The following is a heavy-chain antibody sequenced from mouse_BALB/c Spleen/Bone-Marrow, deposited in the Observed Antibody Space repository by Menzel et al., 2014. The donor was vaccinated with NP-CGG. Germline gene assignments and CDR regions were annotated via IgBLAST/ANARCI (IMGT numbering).Heavy chain of an antibody. CDR1: GFSLTDYG. V-gene: IGHV2-6-5*01. Sequence: VKLMESGPGLVAPSQRLSITCTVSGFSLTDYGVSWIRQPPEKGLEWLGVIWGGGSTYYNSALKSRLSISKDNSKSQVFLKMNSLQTVDSAMYYCAKLGRSYYYFDVWGAGTTVTVSS. CDR2: IWGGGST. D-gene: IGHD1-1*01. J-gene: IGHJ1*01. CDR3: AKLGRSYYYFDV.